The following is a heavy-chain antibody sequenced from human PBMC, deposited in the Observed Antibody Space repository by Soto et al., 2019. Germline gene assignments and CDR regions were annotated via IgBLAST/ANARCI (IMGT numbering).Heavy chain of an antibody. CDR1: GGSISSGDYY. D-gene: IGHD3-10*01. V-gene: IGHV4-30-4*01. Sequence: QVQLQESGPGLVKPSQTLSLTCTVSGGSISSGDYYWSWIRQPPGKGLEWIGYIYYSGSTYYNPSLKSRVTISVDTSKNQSSLKLSSVTAADTAVYYCARSSTYDITIVRGKFNWFDPWGQGTLVTVSS. J-gene: IGHJ5*02. CDR2: IYYSGST. CDR3: ARSSTYDITIVRGKFNWFDP.